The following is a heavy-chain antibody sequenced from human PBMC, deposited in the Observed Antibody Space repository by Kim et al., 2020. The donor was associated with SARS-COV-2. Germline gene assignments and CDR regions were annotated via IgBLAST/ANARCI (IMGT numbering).Heavy chain of an antibody. V-gene: IGHV4-34*10. CDR1: GGSFSDNH. D-gene: IGHD3-3*01. CDR2: ISHSGSP. Sequence: SETLSLTCAVFGGSFSDNHWTWVRQSPGKGLEWIGEISHSGSPNYNSSLKSRITMSIDTSKNQFSLKLSSVTAADTATYYCARGQRQDGPFDFWNGLFYYSHYVDVWGTGTTVTVSS. J-gene: IGHJ6*03. CDR3: ARGQRQDGPFDFWNGLFYYSHYVDV.